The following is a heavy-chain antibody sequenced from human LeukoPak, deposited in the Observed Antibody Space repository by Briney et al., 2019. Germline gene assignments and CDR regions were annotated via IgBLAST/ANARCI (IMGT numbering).Heavy chain of an antibody. Sequence: SETLSLTCAVYGGSFSGYYWSWIRQPPGKGLEWIGEINHSGSTNYNPSLKSRVTISVDTSKNQCSLKLSSVTAADTAMYYCARDGIVLDYWGQGTLVTVSS. D-gene: IGHD2-8*01. CDR3: ARDGIVLDY. CDR1: GGSFSGYY. J-gene: IGHJ4*02. V-gene: IGHV4-34*01. CDR2: INHSGST.